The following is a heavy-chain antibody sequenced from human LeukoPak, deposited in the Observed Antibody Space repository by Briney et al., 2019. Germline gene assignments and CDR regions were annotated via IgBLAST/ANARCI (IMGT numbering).Heavy chain of an antibody. CDR1: GFTFDDYA. D-gene: IGHD5-24*01. CDR3: AKGKREMARPGFDY. Sequence: GRSLRLSCAASGFTFDDYAMHWVRQAPGKGLEWVSGISWNSGSIGYADSVKGRFTISRDNAKNSLYLQMNSLRAEDMALYYCAKGKREMARPGFDYWGQGTLVTVSS. CDR2: ISWNSGSI. J-gene: IGHJ4*02. V-gene: IGHV3-9*03.